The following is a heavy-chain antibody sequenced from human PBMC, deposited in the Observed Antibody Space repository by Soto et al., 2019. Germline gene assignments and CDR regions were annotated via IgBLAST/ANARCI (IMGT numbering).Heavy chain of an antibody. J-gene: IGHJ4*02. D-gene: IGHD3-10*01. CDR1: GFVFNGFT. CDR2: IHSSGNSI. V-gene: IGHV3-21*01. CDR3: ARDGPLWSLDY. Sequence: EVQLVESGGGPVKPGGSLRLSCTASGFVFNGFTMNWVRQAPGKGLEWVSSIHSSGNSISYADSVKGRFTMSRDNAKNSLFLQMTSLRDDDTAVYFCARDGPLWSLDYWGQGALVIVSS.